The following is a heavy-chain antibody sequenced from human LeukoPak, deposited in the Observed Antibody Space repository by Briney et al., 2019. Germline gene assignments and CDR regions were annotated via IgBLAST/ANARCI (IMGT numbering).Heavy chain of an antibody. V-gene: IGHV4-39*07. D-gene: IGHD6-13*01. CDR1: GGSISSSSYY. Sequence: PSETLSLTCTVSGGSISSSSYYWGWIRQPPGKGLEWIGSIYYSGSTYYNPSLKSRVTISVDTSKNQFSLKLSSVTAADTAVYYCAREAIAAAALIDYWGQGTLVTVSS. CDR2: IYYSGST. CDR3: AREAIAAAALIDY. J-gene: IGHJ4*02.